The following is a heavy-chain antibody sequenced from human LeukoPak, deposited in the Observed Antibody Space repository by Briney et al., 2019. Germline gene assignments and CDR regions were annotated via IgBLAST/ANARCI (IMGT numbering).Heavy chain of an antibody. Sequence: ASVKVSCKASGYTFTGYYMHWVRQAPGQGLEWMGWINPNSGGTNYAQKFQGRVTMTRDTSISTAYMELSRLRSDDTAVYYCARGRYYDYVWGSYRSPYYFDYWGQGTLVTVSS. V-gene: IGHV1-2*02. D-gene: IGHD3-16*02. J-gene: IGHJ4*02. CDR2: INPNSGGT. CDR3: ARGRYYDYVWGSYRSPYYFDY. CDR1: GYTFTGYY.